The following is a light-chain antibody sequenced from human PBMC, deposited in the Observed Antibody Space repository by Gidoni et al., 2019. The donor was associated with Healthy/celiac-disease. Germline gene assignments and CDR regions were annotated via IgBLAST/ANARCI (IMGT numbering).Light chain of an antibody. CDR3: QQSYSTPPT. Sequence: DIQMTQSPSSLSASVGHRVTITCRASQSISSYLNWYQQKPGKAPKLLIYAASSLQSGVPARFSGRGSGTDFTLTISSLQPEDCATYYCQQSYSTPPTFGQGTKVEIK. J-gene: IGKJ1*01. CDR2: AAS. V-gene: IGKV1-39*01. CDR1: QSISSY.